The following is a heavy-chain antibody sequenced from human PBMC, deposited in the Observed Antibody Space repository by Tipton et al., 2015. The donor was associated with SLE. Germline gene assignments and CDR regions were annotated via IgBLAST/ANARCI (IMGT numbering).Heavy chain of an antibody. D-gene: IGHD3-3*01. CDR1: GGTFSSYA. CDR2: IIPMFGTA. CDR3: ARGYDFWSGYVY. Sequence: QSGPEVKKPGSSVKVSCKASGGTFSSYAISWVRQAPGQGLEWMGGIIPMFGTANYAQKFQGRVTITADESTSTAYMELSSLRSEDTAVFYCARGYDFWSGYVYWGQGTLVTVSS. V-gene: IGHV1-69*01. J-gene: IGHJ4*02.